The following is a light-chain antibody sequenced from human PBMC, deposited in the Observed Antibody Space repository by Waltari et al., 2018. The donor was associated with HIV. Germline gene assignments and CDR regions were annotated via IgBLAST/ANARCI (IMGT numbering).Light chain of an antibody. CDR3: HSRDSSGYHVV. J-gene: IGLJ2*01. Sequence: SSELTQDPSVSVALGRTVRITCQGDSLRSYYASWYQQKSGQAPVVVFFGRNNRPSGIPDRFSGSSSGNTASLTITGAQAEDEADYYCHSRDSSGYHVVFGGGTKVTVL. CDR1: SLRSYY. V-gene: IGLV3-19*01. CDR2: GRN.